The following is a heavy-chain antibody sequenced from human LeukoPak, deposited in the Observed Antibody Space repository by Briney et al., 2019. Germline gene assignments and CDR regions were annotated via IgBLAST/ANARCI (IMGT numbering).Heavy chain of an antibody. CDR2: INPSGGST. CDR3: ARDRGIAVAGTDYYYGMDV. Sequence: GASVKVSSKASGYTFTSYYMHWVRQAPGQGLEWMGIINPSGGSTSYAQKFQGRVTMTRDTSTSTVYMELSSLRSEDTAVYYRARDRGIAVAGTDYYYGMDVWGKGTTVTVSS. D-gene: IGHD6-19*01. V-gene: IGHV1-46*01. J-gene: IGHJ6*04. CDR1: GYTFTSYY.